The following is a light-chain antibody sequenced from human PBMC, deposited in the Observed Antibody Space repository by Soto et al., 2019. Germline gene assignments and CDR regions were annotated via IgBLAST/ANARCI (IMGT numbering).Light chain of an antibody. J-gene: IGKJ2*01. Sequence: DIQITQSPSTLSASVGDRVTITCLSSQSISSWLAWYQQKPGKAPKLLIYDASSLESGVPSRFSGSGSGTEFTLTISSLQPDDFATYYCQQYNSYSYTFGQGTKVDIK. CDR2: DAS. CDR3: QQYNSYSYT. V-gene: IGKV1-5*01. CDR1: QSISSW.